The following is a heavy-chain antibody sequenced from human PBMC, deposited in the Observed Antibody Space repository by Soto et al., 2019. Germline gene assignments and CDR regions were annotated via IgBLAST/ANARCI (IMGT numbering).Heavy chain of an antibody. CDR2: IYYSGST. CDR1: GGSISSYY. D-gene: IGHD2-21*02. J-gene: IGHJ4*02. CDR3: ARDSTAYFDY. V-gene: IGHV4-59*01. Sequence: WETLSLTCTVSGGSISSYYWSWIRQPPGKGLEWIGYIYYSGSTNYNPSLQSRVTISVDTSKNQFSLKLSSVTALDTAVYYCARDSTAYFDYWGQGTLVTVSS.